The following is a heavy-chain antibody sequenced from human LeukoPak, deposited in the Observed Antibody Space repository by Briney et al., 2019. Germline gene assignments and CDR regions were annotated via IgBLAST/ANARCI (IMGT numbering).Heavy chain of an antibody. Sequence: PGGSLRLSCAASGFTFSSYEMNWVRQAPGKGLEWVSYISSSGSTIYYADSVKGRFSISRDNAKNSLYLQMNSLRAEDTAVYYCASLFFVWFGPLYMDVWGKGTTVTISS. J-gene: IGHJ6*03. CDR2: ISSSGSTI. CDR3: ASLFFVWFGPLYMDV. CDR1: GFTFSSYE. D-gene: IGHD3-16*01. V-gene: IGHV3-48*03.